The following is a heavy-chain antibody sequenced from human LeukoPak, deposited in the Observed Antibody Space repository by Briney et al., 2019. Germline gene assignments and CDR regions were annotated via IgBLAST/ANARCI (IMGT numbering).Heavy chain of an antibody. Sequence: GGSLRLSCAASGITFSNYAMSWVRQAPGKGLEWVSTISNSDFSTYYADSVKGRFTISRDNSENTLYLQMNSLRAEDTAVYYCAKGSKEVLFTRDHYMDVWGKGTTVTISS. CDR2: ISNSDFST. V-gene: IGHV3-23*01. CDR1: GITFSNYA. J-gene: IGHJ6*03. CDR3: AKGSKEVLFTRDHYMDV. D-gene: IGHD3-3*01.